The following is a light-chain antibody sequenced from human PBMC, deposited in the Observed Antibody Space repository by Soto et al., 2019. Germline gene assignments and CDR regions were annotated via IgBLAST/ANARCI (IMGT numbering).Light chain of an antibody. J-gene: IGKJ1*01. CDR3: QQYGSSPGT. V-gene: IGKV3-20*01. CDR1: QSVTSHY. CDR2: GAS. Sequence: EIVLTQSPGTLSLSPGERATPPAGPSQSVTSHYLAWYQQKPGQAPRRLLFGASIRDTGIPDRFSGSGSGTDFTLTIRRLESEDFAVYYCQQYGSSPGTFGQGTKVDIK.